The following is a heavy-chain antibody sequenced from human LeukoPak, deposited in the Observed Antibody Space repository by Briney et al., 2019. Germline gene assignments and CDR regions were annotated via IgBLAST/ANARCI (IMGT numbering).Heavy chain of an antibody. D-gene: IGHD2-15*01. CDR3: ARDHYGYCSGGSCYAY. CDR1: GGTFSSYA. V-gene: IGHV1-69*06. Sequence: GASVKVSCKASGGTFSSYAISWVRQAPGQGLEWMGGIIPIFGTANYAQKFQGRVTITADKSTSTAYMELSSLRSEDTAVYYCARDHYGYCSGGSCYAYWGQGTLVTVSS. J-gene: IGHJ4*02. CDR2: IIPIFGTA.